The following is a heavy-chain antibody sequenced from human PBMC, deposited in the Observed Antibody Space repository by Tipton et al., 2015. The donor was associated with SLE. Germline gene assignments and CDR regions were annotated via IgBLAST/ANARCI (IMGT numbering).Heavy chain of an antibody. V-gene: IGHV3-48*03. CDR1: GFSFSIYE. Sequence: GSLRLSCAVSGFSFSIYEMNWVRQAPGKGLEWVSYISRGGDTLYYADSVKGRFTISRDNAKNSLYLQMNSLRAEDTAVYYCTRESEGYITIFGVVNGAFDMWGQGTMVTVSS. CDR3: TRESEGYITIFGVVNGAFDM. J-gene: IGHJ3*02. D-gene: IGHD3-3*01. CDR2: ISRGGDTL.